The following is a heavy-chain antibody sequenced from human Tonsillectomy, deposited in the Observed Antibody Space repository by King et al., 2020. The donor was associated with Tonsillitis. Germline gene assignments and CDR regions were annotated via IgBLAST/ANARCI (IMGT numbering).Heavy chain of an antibody. Sequence: VQLVESGGGVVQPGRSLRLSCAASGFTFSHYGMHWVRQAPGKGLEWVAVILYDGSNKYSADSVKGRFTISRDNSENMLYLQMNSLTAEDTAVYYCARGDDYWGQGTLFTVSS. V-gene: IGHV3-33*05. J-gene: IGHJ4*02. CDR2: ILYDGSNK. CDR3: ARGDDY. CDR1: GFTFSHYG.